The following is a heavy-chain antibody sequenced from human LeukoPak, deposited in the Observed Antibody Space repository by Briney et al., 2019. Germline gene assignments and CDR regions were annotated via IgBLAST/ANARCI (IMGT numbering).Heavy chain of an antibody. Sequence: SETLSLTCAVYGGSFSGYYWSWIRQPPGKGLEWSGEINHSGSTNYNPSLKSRVTISVDTSKNQFSLKLSSVTAADTAVYYCARGFHYYDSSGYPYFDYWGQGTLVTVSS. V-gene: IGHV4-34*01. CDR3: ARGFHYYDSSGYPYFDY. J-gene: IGHJ4*02. CDR2: INHSGST. D-gene: IGHD3-22*01. CDR1: GGSFSGYY.